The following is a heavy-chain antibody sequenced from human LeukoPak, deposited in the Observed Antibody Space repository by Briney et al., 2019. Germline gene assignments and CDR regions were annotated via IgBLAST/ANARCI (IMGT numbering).Heavy chain of an antibody. D-gene: IGHD2-15*01. Sequence: SVKVSFKASGGTFSSYAISWVRQAPGQGLEWMGGIIPIFGTANYAQKFQGRVTITADESTSTAYMELSSLRSEDTAVYYCARGGGYCSGGSCYRWFDPWGQGTLVTVSS. CDR3: ARGGGYCSGGSCYRWFDP. V-gene: IGHV1-69*13. CDR2: IIPIFGTA. J-gene: IGHJ5*02. CDR1: GGTFSSYA.